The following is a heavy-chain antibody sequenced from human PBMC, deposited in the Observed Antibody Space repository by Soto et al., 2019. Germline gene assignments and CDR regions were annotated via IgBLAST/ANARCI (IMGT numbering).Heavy chain of an antibody. J-gene: IGHJ4*02. CDR1: GFTFSDYG. CDR3: ARDLRRAYDYGPLDN. CDR2: IWYDGSNE. Sequence: QVHLVESGGGVVQPGRSLRLSCVASGFTFSDYGMHWVRQAPGKGPEWLGVIWYDGSNEYYAESVKGRFTISRDNSQNTVHLQMNTLRAEDTAVYYCARDLRRAYDYGPLDNWGRGTLVTVSS. D-gene: IGHD5-12*01. V-gene: IGHV3-33*01.